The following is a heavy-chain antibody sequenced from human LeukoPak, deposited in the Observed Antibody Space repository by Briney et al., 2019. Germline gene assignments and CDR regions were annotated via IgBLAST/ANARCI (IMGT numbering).Heavy chain of an antibody. CDR3: ARGTEAVAGTGEYFQH. CDR1: GGSISSSSYY. J-gene: IGHJ1*01. V-gene: IGHV4-39*07. Sequence: SETLSLTCTVSGGSISSSSYYWGWIRQPPGKGLEWIGSIYYSGSTYYNPSLKSRVTISVDTSKNQFSLKLSSVTAADTAVYYCARGTEAVAGTGEYFQHWGQGTLVTVSS. D-gene: IGHD6-19*01. CDR2: IYYSGST.